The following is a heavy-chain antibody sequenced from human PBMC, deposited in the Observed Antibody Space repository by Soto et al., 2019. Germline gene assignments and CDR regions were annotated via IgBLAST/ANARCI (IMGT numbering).Heavy chain of an antibody. CDR3: ARDTRVTTVATRFYYYYGMDV. Sequence: PSETLSLTCTVSGGSISSYYWSWIRQPPGKGLEWIGYIYYSGSTNYNPSLKSRVTISVDTSKNQFSLKLSSVTAADTAVYYCARDTRVTTVATRFYYYYGMDVWGQGTTVTVSS. CDR1: GGSISSYY. J-gene: IGHJ6*02. D-gene: IGHD4-17*01. CDR2: IYYSGST. V-gene: IGHV4-59*01.